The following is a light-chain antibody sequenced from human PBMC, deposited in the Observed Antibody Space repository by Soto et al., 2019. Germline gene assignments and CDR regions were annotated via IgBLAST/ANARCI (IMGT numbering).Light chain of an antibody. Sequence: DIQMTQSPSPLSASVGDRVTISCRASQSIQTWLAWYQQRPGKAPNLRIFDASDLASGVSSRFSGSGSGAEFNLTISSLQADDCATYYCQQYESYPYTFGRGTRLEIK. V-gene: IGKV1-5*01. CDR3: QQYESYPYT. CDR2: DAS. J-gene: IGKJ2*01. CDR1: QSIQTW.